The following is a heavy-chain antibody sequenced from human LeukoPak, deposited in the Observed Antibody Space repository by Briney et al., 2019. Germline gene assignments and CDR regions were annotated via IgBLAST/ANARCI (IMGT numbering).Heavy chain of an antibody. D-gene: IGHD3-3*01. V-gene: IGHV1-8*03. J-gene: IGHJ4*02. Sequence: GASVKVSCKASGYIFIDYEMHWVRQATGQGLEWMGWMNPKSGDTGYEQKFQGRVTITRDSSISTVYMELSSLRSEDTAVYYCAGGAGVGILKHRRHIKEYYFDYWGQGTLVTVSS. CDR3: AGGAGVGILKHRRHIKEYYFDY. CDR2: MNPKSGDT. CDR1: GYIFIDYE.